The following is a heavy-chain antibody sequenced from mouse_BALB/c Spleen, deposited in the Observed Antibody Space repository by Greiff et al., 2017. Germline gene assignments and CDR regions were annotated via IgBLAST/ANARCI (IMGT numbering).Heavy chain of an antibody. D-gene: IGHD2-12*01. V-gene: IGHV5-9-4*01. CDR1: GFTFSSYA. Sequence: EVQLVESGGGLVKPGGSLKLSCAASGFTFSSYAMSWVRQSPEKRLEWVAEISSGGSYTYYPDTVTGRFTISRDNAKNTLYLEMSSLRSEDTAMYYCARGYYYAMDYWGQGTSVTVSS. CDR3: ARGYYYAMDY. CDR2: ISSGGSYT. J-gene: IGHJ4*01.